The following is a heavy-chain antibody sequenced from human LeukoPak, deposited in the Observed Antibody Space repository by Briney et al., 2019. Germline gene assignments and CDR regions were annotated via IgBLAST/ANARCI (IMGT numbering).Heavy chain of an antibody. CDR3: ATTPRAMTTVTTGY. CDR1: GFTFSSYS. V-gene: IGHV3-21*01. J-gene: IGHJ4*02. D-gene: IGHD4-17*01. CDR2: ISSSSSYI. Sequence: GGSLRLSCAASGFTFSSYSMNWVRQAPGKGLEWVSSISSSSSYIYYADSVKGRFTNSRDNAKNSLYLQMNSLRAEDTAVYYCATTPRAMTTVTTGYWGQGTLVTVSS.